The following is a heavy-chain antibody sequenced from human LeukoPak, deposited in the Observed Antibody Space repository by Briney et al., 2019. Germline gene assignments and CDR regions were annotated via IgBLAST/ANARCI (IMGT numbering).Heavy chain of an antibody. J-gene: IGHJ4*02. CDR2: ISAYNGNT. CDR3: ARARVRFGELFHADY. D-gene: IGHD3-10*01. CDR1: GYTFTSYG. Sequence: ASVKVSCKAPGYTFTSYGISWVRQAPGQGLEWMGWISAYNGNTNYAQKLQGRVTMTTDTSTSTAYMELRSLRSDDTAVYYCARARVRFGELFHADYWGQGTLVTVSS. V-gene: IGHV1-18*01.